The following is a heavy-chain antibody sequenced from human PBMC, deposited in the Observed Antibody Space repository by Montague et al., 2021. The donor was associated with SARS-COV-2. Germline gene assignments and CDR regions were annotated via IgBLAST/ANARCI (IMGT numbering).Heavy chain of an antibody. D-gene: IGHD3-3*01. V-gene: IGHV4-39*01. CDR1: GASISSSSYY. Sequence: SETLSLTCTVSGASISSSSYYWGWIRQPPGKGLEWIGSIYYSGSTYYNPSLKSRVTISVDTSKNQFSLKLSSVTAAGTAVYYCARKASRGITIFGVVTASYYFDYWGQGTLVTVSS. CDR3: ARKASRGITIFGVVTASYYFDY. J-gene: IGHJ4*02. CDR2: IYYSGST.